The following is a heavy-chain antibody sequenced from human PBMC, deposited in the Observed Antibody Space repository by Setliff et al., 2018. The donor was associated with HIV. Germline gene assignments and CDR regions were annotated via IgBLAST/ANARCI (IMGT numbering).Heavy chain of an antibody. V-gene: IGHV3-11*01. CDR1: GFSFSDYF. J-gene: IGHJ6*03. D-gene: IGHD3-10*01. Sequence: PGGSLRLSCAISGFSFSDYFMTWIRQAPGKGLEWVSYISGSGGVMAYADSVKGRFTISRDNAKNSMYLQMNSLRVGDTATYYCARARGSVGYYGSGTMYHMDVWGKGTTVTVSS. CDR3: ARARGSVGYYGSGTMYHMDV. CDR2: ISGSGGVM.